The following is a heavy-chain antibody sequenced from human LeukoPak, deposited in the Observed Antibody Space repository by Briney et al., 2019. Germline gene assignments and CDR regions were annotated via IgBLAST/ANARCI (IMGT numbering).Heavy chain of an antibody. CDR3: VRDLGPGDY. Sequence: GGSLRLSCAASGFSFSSRWMHWVRQALGKGLVWVSRINSDGIITTYADSVRGRFTISRDNAKNTLYLQMNGLRDEDTAVYYCVRDLGPGDYWGQGTLVTVSA. J-gene: IGHJ4*02. CDR1: GFSFSSRW. V-gene: IGHV3-74*01. D-gene: IGHD3-10*01. CDR2: INSDGIIT.